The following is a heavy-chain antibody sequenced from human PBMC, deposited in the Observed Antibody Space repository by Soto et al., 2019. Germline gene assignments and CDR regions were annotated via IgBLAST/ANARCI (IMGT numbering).Heavy chain of an antibody. CDR2: LSGSGTST. V-gene: IGHV3-23*01. J-gene: IGHJ4*02. CDR3: ARATTNGGWFNAFDS. Sequence: EVQLLESGGGLVQPGGSLRLSCAASGFSFVNYAMNWVRQAPGKGLEWVSGLSGSGTSTYYADSVKGRFTISRDNSRDLLFLQMNSLTADDTSVYYCARATTNGGWFNAFDSWGQGALVTVSS. D-gene: IGHD6-19*01. CDR1: GFSFVNYA.